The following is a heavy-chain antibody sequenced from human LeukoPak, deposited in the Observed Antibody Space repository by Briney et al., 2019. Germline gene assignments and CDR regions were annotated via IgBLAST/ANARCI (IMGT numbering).Heavy chain of an antibody. J-gene: IGHJ4*02. CDR3: ARDIFGGNWPNDY. CDR2: ISSNGGST. V-gene: IGHV3-64*01. CDR1: GFTFSSYA. D-gene: IGHD4-23*01. Sequence: GSLRLSCAASGFTFSSYAMHWVRQAPGKGLEYVSAISSNGGSTYYANSVKGRFTISRDNAKNSLYLQMNSLRAEDTALYYCARDIFGGNWPNDYWGQGTLSPSPQ.